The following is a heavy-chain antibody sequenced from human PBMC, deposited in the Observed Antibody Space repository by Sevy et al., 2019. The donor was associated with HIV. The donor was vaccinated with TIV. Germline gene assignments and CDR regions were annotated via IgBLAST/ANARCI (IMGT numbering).Heavy chain of an antibody. Sequence: GGSLRLSCAASGFTFHRYAMHWVRQVPGKGLEWLSYISYDEREIYYAEFVKGRFTVSRDNTKNKMYLQMNSLRPEDTAMYHCARRDINHQFRMDYWGQGTRVTVSS. CDR2: ISYDEREI. CDR3: ARRDINHQFRMDY. J-gene: IGHJ4*02. CDR1: GFTFHRYA. V-gene: IGHV3-30*03.